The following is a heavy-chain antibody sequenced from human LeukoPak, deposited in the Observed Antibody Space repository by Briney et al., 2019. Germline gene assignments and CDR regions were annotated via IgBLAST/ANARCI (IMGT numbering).Heavy chain of an antibody. V-gene: IGHV3-48*01. CDR1: GFSISKYG. CDR2: IRSDSSTK. J-gene: IGHJ4*02. Sequence: GGSLTLSCTGSGFSISKYGMKGARQAPGKGLEWLSYIRSDSSTKYYADSVEGRFTISRDNSKNTLFLQMNSLRAEDTAVYYCACNSASPYPFDYRGQGTLVTVSS. D-gene: IGHD4-23*01. CDR3: ACNSASPYPFDY.